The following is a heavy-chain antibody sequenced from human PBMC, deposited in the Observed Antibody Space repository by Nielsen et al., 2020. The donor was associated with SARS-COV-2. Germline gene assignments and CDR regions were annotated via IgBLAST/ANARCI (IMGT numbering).Heavy chain of an antibody. J-gene: IGHJ6*02. Sequence: LKISCAASGFTFSSYAMHWVRQAPGKGLEWVAAISYDGSNKYYADSVKGRFTISRDNSKNTLYLQMNSLRAEDTAVYYCARYTMVRGALKGGGMDVWGQGTTVTVSS. CDR1: GFTFSSYA. CDR2: ISYDGSNK. V-gene: IGHV3-30-3*01. D-gene: IGHD3-10*01. CDR3: ARYTMVRGALKGGGMDV.